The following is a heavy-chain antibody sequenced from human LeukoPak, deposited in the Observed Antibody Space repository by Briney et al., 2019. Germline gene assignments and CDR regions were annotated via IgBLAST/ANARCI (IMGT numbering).Heavy chain of an antibody. Sequence: SETLSLTCTVSGDSISSYYGSWIRQPPGKGLEWIAYIYDSGRTDYNPSLKSLVTISADTSKNQFSLKLSSVTAADTAVYYCARDSSGWYKNWFDPWGQGTLVTVSS. CDR2: IYDSGRT. CDR1: GDSISSYY. J-gene: IGHJ5*02. CDR3: ARDSSGWYKNWFDP. D-gene: IGHD6-19*01. V-gene: IGHV4-59*01.